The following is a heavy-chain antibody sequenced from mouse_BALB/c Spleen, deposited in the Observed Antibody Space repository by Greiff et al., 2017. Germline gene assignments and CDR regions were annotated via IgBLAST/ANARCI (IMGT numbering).Heavy chain of an antibody. Sequence: VQRVESGGGLVQPGGSLRLSCATSGFTFTDYYMSWVRQPPGKALEWLGFIRNKANGYTTEYSASVKGRFTISRDNSQSILYLQMNTLRAEDSATYYCARDIYYDYLYAMDYWGQGTSVTVSS. CDR1: GFTFTDYY. J-gene: IGHJ4*01. D-gene: IGHD2-4*01. CDR2: IRNKANGYTT. CDR3: ARDIYYDYLYAMDY. V-gene: IGHV7-3*02.